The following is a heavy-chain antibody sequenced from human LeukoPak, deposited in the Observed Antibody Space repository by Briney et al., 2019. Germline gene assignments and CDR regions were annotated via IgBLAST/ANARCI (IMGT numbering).Heavy chain of an antibody. CDR1: GGSFSGYY. CDR3: ARVLPANYDILTDPFSWFDP. CDR2: IYYSGST. D-gene: IGHD3-9*01. J-gene: IGHJ5*02. V-gene: IGHV4-59*12. Sequence: SETLSLTCAVYGGSFSGYYRSWIRQPPGKGLEWIWYIYYSGSTNYNPSLKSRVTISVDTSKNQCSLMLSSVTAADTAVYYCARVLPANYDILTDPFSWFDPWGQGTLVTVSS.